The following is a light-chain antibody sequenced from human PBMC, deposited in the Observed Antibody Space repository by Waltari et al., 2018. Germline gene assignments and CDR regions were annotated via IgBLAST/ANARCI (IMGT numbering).Light chain of an antibody. J-gene: IGKJ1*01. CDR2: KAT. CDR3: QQYSDFWT. CDR1: QNIESY. V-gene: IGKV1-5*03. Sequence: DIPMTQSPSTLSASEGDTVTITCRASQNIESYLAWYQQKRGEAPKLLIRKATTLEDGVPSRFSGGGSGTEFTLTISSLQPDDFATYYCQQYSDFWTFGPGTKV.